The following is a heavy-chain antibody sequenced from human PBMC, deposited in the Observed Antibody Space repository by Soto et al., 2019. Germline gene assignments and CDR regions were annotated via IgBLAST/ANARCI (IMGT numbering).Heavy chain of an antibody. CDR3: ARPSRDYYDSSGFEY. CDR2: TSVSGSTI. CDR1: VLTFRSYE. J-gene: IGHJ4*02. Sequence: SLRLSCDASVLTFRSYEIDSFRQATGKGLEWVSHTSVSGSTIYYEDFLKGRFTIYRGNAKNSLYLQMNSLRAEDTAVYYCARPSRDYYDSSGFEYWGQGTLVTVTS. D-gene: IGHD3-22*01. V-gene: IGHV3-48*03.